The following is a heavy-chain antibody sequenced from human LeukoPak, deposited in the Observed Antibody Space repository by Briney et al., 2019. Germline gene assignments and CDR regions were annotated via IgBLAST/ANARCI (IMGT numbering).Heavy chain of an antibody. J-gene: IGHJ6*02. Sequence: ASLKVSCKASGYTFTSYGISWVRQAPGQGLEWVGWISAYNGNTNYAQKLQGRVTMTTDTSTSTAYMELRSLRSDDTAVYYCARVDTRGRYYGMDVWGQGTTVTVSS. V-gene: IGHV1-18*01. D-gene: IGHD5-18*01. CDR1: GYTFTSYG. CDR2: ISAYNGNT. CDR3: ARVDTRGRYYGMDV.